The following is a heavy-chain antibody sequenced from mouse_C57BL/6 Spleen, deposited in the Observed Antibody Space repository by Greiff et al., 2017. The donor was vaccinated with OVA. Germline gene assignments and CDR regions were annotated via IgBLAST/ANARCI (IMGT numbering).Heavy chain of an antibody. V-gene: IGHV1-59*01. CDR3: ARSTEYSNEFDS. CDR2: IDPSDSYT. CDR1: GYTFTSYW. Sequence: VQLQQPGAELVRPGTSVKLSCKASGYTFTSYWLHWVKQRPGQGLEWIGVIDPSDSYTNYNQKFKGKATLTVDTSSSTAYMQLSSLTSEDAAVYYCARSTEYSNEFDSRGESTTLTVSS. D-gene: IGHD2-5*01. J-gene: IGHJ2*01.